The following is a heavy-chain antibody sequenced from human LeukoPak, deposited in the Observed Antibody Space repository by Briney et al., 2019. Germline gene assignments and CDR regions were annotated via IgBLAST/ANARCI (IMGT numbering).Heavy chain of an antibody. CDR2: INHSGST. Sequence: SETLSLPCAVYGGSFSGYYWSWIRQPPGKGLEWIGEINHSGSTNYNPSLKSRVTISVDTSKNQFSLKLSSVTAADTAVYYCARGHLVLDYWGQGTLVTVSS. V-gene: IGHV4-34*01. CDR1: GGSFSGYY. J-gene: IGHJ4*02. CDR3: ARGHLVLDY.